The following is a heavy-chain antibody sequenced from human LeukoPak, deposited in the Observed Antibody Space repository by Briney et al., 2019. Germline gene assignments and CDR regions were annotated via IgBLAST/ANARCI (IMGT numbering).Heavy chain of an antibody. V-gene: IGHV4-59*01. CDR2: IYYSGST. D-gene: IGHD1-20*01. Sequence: KPSDTLSLTCPVSGCSISSYYWSWIRQPPGKGLEWIGYIYYSGSTNYNPSLKSRVTISVDTSKNQFSLKLSSVTAADTAVYYCARDKYNWNDGYFDYWGQGSLVTVSS. CDR3: ARDKYNWNDGYFDY. J-gene: IGHJ4*02. CDR1: GCSISSYY.